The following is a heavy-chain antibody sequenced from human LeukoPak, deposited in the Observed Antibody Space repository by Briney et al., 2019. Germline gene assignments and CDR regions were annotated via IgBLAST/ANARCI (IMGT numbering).Heavy chain of an antibody. CDR2: ISWNSGSI. CDR1: GFTFDDYA. V-gene: IGHV3-9*01. Sequence: GRSLRLSCAASGFTFDDYAMHWVRQAPVKGLEWVSGISWNSGSIGYADSVKGRFTISRDNAKNSLYLQMNSLRAEDTALYYCAKGVGRFGELFTAYFDYWGQGTLVTVSS. CDR3: AKGVGRFGELFTAYFDY. D-gene: IGHD3-10*01. J-gene: IGHJ4*02.